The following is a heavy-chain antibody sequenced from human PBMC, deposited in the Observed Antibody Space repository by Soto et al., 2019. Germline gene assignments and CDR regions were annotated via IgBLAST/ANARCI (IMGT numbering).Heavy chain of an antibody. CDR3: ARGRDGSNYYFDY. Sequence: SVKVSCKASGGTFSDSVTSWVRQAPGQGLEWMGGIVPIFGKANLAEKFQDRVTTTADESTSTAYMKLTSLRSEDTAVYYCARGRDGSNYYFDYWGQGTLVTVSS. CDR2: IVPIFGKA. V-gene: IGHV1-69*13. CDR1: GGTFSDSV. J-gene: IGHJ4*02. D-gene: IGHD3-10*01.